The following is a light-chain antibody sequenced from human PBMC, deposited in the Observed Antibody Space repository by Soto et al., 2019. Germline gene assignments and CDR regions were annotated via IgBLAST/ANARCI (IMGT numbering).Light chain of an antibody. CDR2: DVS. Sequence: YALTQPASVSGSPGQSIAISCTGTSGDVGGYNYVSWYQQHPDKAPKLIIFDVSNRPSGISIRFSGSKSGNTASLTISGLQAEDEADYYCSSYTTTNTLGYVFGTGTKVTVL. J-gene: IGLJ1*01. V-gene: IGLV2-14*03. CDR1: SGDVGGYNY. CDR3: SSYTTTNTLGYV.